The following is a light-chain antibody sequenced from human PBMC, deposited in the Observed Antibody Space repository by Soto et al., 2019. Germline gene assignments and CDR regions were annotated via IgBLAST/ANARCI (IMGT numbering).Light chain of an antibody. CDR3: ETWDSNTYKV. Sequence: QLVLTQSSSASASLGSSVKLTCTLSSGHSSYIIAWHQQQPGKAPRYLMKLEGSGSYNKGSGVPDRFSGSSSGADRYLTISNLQFEDEADYYCETWDSNTYKVFGGGTKLTVL. CDR2: LEGSGSY. J-gene: IGLJ3*02. CDR1: SGHSSYI. V-gene: IGLV4-60*02.